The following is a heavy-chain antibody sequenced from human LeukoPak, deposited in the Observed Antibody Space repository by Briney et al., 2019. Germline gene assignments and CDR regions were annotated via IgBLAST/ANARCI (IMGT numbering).Heavy chain of an antibody. CDR1: GYSISSGYY. D-gene: IGHD5-24*01. Sequence: SETLSLTCTVSGYSISSGYYWGGIRQPPGKGLEWIGSIYHSGSTYYNPSLKSRVTISVDTSKNQFSLKLSSVTAADTAVYYCARVATNWFDPWGQGTLVTVSS. J-gene: IGHJ5*02. V-gene: IGHV4-38-2*02. CDR3: ARVATNWFDP. CDR2: IYHSGST.